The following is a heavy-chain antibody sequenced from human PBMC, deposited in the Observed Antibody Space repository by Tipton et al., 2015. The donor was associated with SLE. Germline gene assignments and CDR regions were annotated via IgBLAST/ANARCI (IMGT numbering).Heavy chain of an antibody. V-gene: IGHV4-59*01. CDR2: IYYSGST. J-gene: IGHJ6*02. CDR1: DGSISDNY. D-gene: IGHD5-18*01. Sequence: TLSLTCTISDGSISDNYWSWIRQPPGKGLEWIGYIYYSGSTNYNPSLKSRVTISLDTSKNQVSLKLSSVTAADTAVYYCARISVDTTMAQRVDYGMDVWGQGTTVTVSS. CDR3: ARISVDTTMAQRVDYGMDV.